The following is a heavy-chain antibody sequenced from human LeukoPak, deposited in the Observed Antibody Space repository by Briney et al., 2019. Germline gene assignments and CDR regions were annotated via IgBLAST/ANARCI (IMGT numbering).Heavy chain of an antibody. CDR2: ISSSSSYI. CDR1: GFTFSSYS. Sequence: GGSLRLSCAASGFTFSSYSMNWVRQAPGKGLEWVSSISSSSSYIYYADSVKGRFTISRDNAKNSLYLQMNSLRAEDTAVYYCARDRIVVVVAAPEGAFDPWGQGTLVTVSS. V-gene: IGHV3-21*01. D-gene: IGHD2-15*01. CDR3: ARDRIVVVVAAPEGAFDP. J-gene: IGHJ5*02.